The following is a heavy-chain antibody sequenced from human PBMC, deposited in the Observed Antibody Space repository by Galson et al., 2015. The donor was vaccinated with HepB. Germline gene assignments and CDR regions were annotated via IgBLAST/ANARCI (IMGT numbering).Heavy chain of an antibody. J-gene: IGHJ2*01. CDR2: ISSSSSYI. CDR1: GFTFSSYS. CDR3: ARDHWAWGITMVRGGLFDL. Sequence: SLRLSCAASGFTFSSYSMNWVRQAPGKGLEWVSSISSSSSYIYYADSVKGRFTISRDNAKNSLYLQMNSLRAEDTAVYYCARDHWAWGITMVRGGLFDLWCRGTRVTVSS. V-gene: IGHV3-21*01. D-gene: IGHD3-10*01.